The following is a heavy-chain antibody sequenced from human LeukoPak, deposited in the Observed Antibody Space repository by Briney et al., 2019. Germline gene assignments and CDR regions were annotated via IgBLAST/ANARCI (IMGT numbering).Heavy chain of an antibody. D-gene: IGHD1-26*01. Sequence: SETLSLTCSVSGASTSGGTYYWGWIRQPPGKGLEWIGSIYYTGSTCDNPSLKSRVTISVDTSKNQFSLKLSSVTAADTAVYYCARRGGSGRAFDYWGQGTLVTVSS. V-gene: IGHV4-39*01. CDR2: IYYTGST. CDR3: ARRGGSGRAFDY. J-gene: IGHJ4*02. CDR1: GASTSGGTYY.